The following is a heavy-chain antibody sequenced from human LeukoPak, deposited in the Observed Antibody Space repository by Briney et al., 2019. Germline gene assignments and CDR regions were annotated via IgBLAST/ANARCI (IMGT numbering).Heavy chain of an antibody. Sequence: APAKVSCKASGYTFTGYYMHWVRQAPGQGLEWMGIINPSGGSTTYTQKFQGRVTMTRDTSTSTVYMELSSLRSEDTAVYFCARGSNYYFDSSADYPRYWGQGTLVTVSS. J-gene: IGHJ4*02. CDR2: INPSGGST. V-gene: IGHV1-46*01. D-gene: IGHD3-22*01. CDR1: GYTFTGYY. CDR3: ARGSNYYFDSSADYPRY.